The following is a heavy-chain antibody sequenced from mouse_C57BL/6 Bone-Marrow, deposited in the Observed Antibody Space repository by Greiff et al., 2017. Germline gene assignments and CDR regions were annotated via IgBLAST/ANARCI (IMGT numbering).Heavy chain of an antibody. V-gene: IGHV5-17*01. CDR1: GFTFSDYG. J-gene: IGHJ4*01. CDR3: ARARVHYDAMDY. CDR2: ISSGSSTI. D-gene: IGHD2-14*01. Sequence: EVKLMESGGGLVKPGGSLKLSCAASGFTFSDYGMHWVRQAPEKGLEWVAYISSGSSTIYYADTVKGRFTLSTDNAKNTLFLQMHSLRSEDTAMYYCARARVHYDAMDYWGQGTSVTVSS.